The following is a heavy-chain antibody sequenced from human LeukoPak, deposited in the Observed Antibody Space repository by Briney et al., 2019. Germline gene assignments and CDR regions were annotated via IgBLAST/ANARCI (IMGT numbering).Heavy chain of an antibody. J-gene: IGHJ4*02. CDR1: GFTFSTYA. CDR2: ISNDGRNK. Sequence: GRSLRLSCPASGFTFSTYAMHWVRQAPARGREWVAVISNDGRNKIYADSVKGRFTISRDNSKNTLFLQMNSLRTEDTAVYYCARDPMADFDYWGQGSLVTVSS. V-gene: IGHV3-30*04. D-gene: IGHD2-8*01. CDR3: ARDPMADFDY.